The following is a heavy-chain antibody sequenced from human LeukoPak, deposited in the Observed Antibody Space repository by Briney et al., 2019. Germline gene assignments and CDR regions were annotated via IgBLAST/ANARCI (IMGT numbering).Heavy chain of an antibody. Sequence: GGSLRLSCAASGFTFSSYSMNWVRQAPGKGLEWVSYISSSSSTIYYADSVKGRFTISRDNAKNSLYLQMNSLRAEDTAVYYCARVLIRGSFGFDYWGQGTLVTVSS. CDR1: GFTFSSYS. V-gene: IGHV3-48*01. CDR3: ARVLIRGSFGFDY. CDR2: ISSSSSTI. D-gene: IGHD1-26*01. J-gene: IGHJ4*02.